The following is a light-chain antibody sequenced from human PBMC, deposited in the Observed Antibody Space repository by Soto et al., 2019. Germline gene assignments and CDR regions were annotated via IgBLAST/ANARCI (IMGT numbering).Light chain of an antibody. Sequence: ITQSPSTPSASVGNRVTLTCRASQSISSWLAWYQQKPGKAPKLLIYDASSLESGVPSRFSGSGSGTDFTLSINSLQPEDFATYYCQQTYSTPLTFGGGTKVDIK. CDR2: DAS. J-gene: IGKJ4*01. V-gene: IGKV1-5*01. CDR1: QSISSW. CDR3: QQTYSTPLT.